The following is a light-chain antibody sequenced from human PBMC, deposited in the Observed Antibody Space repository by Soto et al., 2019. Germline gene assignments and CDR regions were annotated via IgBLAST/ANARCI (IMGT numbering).Light chain of an antibody. Sequence: EIVMTQSPATLSVSPGERATLSCRASQSISSNLAWYQQKPGQAPRLLMFRTSSRATGFPARFSGSGSGTEFNLTISSLQYEDFGVDYCQQYNNWPRATFGGGTKVESK. CDR2: RTS. CDR3: QQYNNWPRAT. J-gene: IGKJ4*01. CDR1: QSISSN. V-gene: IGKV3-15*01.